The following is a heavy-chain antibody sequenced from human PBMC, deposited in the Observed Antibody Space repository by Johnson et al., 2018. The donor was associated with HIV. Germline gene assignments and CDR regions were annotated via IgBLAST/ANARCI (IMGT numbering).Heavy chain of an antibody. CDR2: IGTAGDT. D-gene: IGHD6-13*01. CDR1: GFTFSSYD. J-gene: IGHJ3*02. CDR3: ARDGHSSTPRCAFDI. V-gene: IGHV3-13*01. Sequence: VQLVESGGNVVQPGGSLRLSCAASGFTFSSYDMHWVRQATGKGLEWVSAIGTAGDTYYPGSVKGRFTISRENAKNSLYLQMNSLRAEDTAVYYCARDGHSSTPRCAFDIWGQGTMVTVSS.